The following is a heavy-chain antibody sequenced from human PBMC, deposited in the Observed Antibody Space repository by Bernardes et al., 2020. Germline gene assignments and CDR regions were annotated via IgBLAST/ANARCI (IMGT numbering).Heavy chain of an antibody. J-gene: IGHJ4*02. CDR1: GFTFSSYG. D-gene: IGHD1-7*01. Sequence: GGSLRLSCAASGFTFSSYGMHWVRQAPGKGLEWVAVIWYDGSNKYYADSVKGRFTISRDNSKNTLYLQMNSLRAEDTAVYYCARGFNLELGIVYYFDYWGQGTLVTVSS. CDR3: ARGFNLELGIVYYFDY. V-gene: IGHV3-33*01. CDR2: IWYDGSNK.